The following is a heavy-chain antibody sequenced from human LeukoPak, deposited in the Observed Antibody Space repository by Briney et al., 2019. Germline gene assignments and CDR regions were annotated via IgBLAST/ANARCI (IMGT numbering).Heavy chain of an antibody. D-gene: IGHD3-9*01. CDR2: ISGSGGST. Sequence: GGPLRLSCAASGFTFSSYSMNWVRQAPGKGLEWVSAISGSGGSTYYADSVKGRFTISRDNSKNTLYLQMNSLRAEDTAVYYCAKDHLRRYFDWLIYFDYWGQGTLVTVSS. J-gene: IGHJ4*02. CDR3: AKDHLRRYFDWLIYFDY. V-gene: IGHV3-23*01. CDR1: GFTFSSYS.